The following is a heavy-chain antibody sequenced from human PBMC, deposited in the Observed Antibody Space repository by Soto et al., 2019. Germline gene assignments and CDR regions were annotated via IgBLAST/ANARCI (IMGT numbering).Heavy chain of an antibody. CDR2: INAGNGNT. J-gene: IGHJ4*02. D-gene: IGHD1-26*01. CDR3: ARDGPYSGSYFDY. CDR1: GYTFTSYA. Sequence: ASVKVSCKASGYTFTSYAMHWVRQAPGQRLEWMGWINAGNGNTKYSQKFQGRVTITRDTSASTAYMELSSLRSEDTAVYYCARDGPYSGSYFDYWGQGTLVTVSS. V-gene: IGHV1-3*01.